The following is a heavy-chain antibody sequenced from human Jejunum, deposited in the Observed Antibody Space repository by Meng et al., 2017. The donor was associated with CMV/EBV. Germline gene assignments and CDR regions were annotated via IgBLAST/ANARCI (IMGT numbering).Heavy chain of an antibody. V-gene: IGHV3-74*01. J-gene: IGHJ1*01. CDR1: GFTFSSYW. CDR2: INNDGTTT. Sequence: VEVVAAGGGLVPLGVSLRPSCAASGFTFSSYWMNWGRQAPGTGLVWVSRINNDGTTTNYADSVKGRFTISRDNAKNTLYLQMSSLRADDTAVYYCAKESGAPGYFQHWGQGALVTVSS. CDR3: AKESGAPGYFQH. D-gene: IGHD2-2*01.